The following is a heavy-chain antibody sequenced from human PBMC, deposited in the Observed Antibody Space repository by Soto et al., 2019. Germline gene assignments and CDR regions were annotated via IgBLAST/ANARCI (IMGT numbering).Heavy chain of an antibody. CDR3: ARDTVFEY. CDR2: ISGSSGNA. D-gene: IGHD2-8*02. J-gene: IGHJ4*02. Sequence: ASVKVSCKTSGYTFTKYGVGWVRQAPGQGLEWMGWISGSSGNANYAEKVQGRITLTTDTSTSTAYIELRSLRSDDTAVYYCARDTVFEYWGQGTLVTVSS. CDR1: GYTFTKYG. V-gene: IGHV1-18*01.